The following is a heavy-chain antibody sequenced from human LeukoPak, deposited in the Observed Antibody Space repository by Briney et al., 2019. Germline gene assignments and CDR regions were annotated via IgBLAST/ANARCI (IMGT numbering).Heavy chain of an antibody. CDR3: ARGPYSYDSSGAFDI. CDR2: ISSSGST. V-gene: IGHV4-61*02. D-gene: IGHD3-22*01. J-gene: IGHJ3*02. Sequence: SQTLSLTCTVSGDSISSGDYYWSWIRQPAGKGLEWIWRISSSGSTNYYPSLKSRVTISVDTSKNQFSLKLSSVTAADTAVYFCARGPYSYDSSGAFDIWGKGTMVTVSS. CDR1: GDSISSGDYY.